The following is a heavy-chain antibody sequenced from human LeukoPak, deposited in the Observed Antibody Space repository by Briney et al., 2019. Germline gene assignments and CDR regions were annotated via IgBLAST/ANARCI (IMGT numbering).Heavy chain of an antibody. J-gene: IGHJ5*02. D-gene: IGHD6-19*01. V-gene: IGHV4-59*01. CDR3: ARDTAGWYGGFDP. Sequence: SETLSLTCTVSGGSISSYYWSWLRQPPGKGLEWIGYIYYSGSTNYNPSLKSRVTISVDTSKNQFSLKLSSVSAADTAVYYCARDTAGWYGGFDPWGQGTLVTFSS. CDR1: GGSISSYY. CDR2: IYYSGST.